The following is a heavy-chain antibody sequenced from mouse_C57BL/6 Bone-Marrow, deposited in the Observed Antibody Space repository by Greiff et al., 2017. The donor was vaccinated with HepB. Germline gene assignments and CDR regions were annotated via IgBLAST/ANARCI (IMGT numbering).Heavy chain of an antibody. CDR3: ARSGSSYNLDY. J-gene: IGHJ2*01. D-gene: IGHD1-1*01. Sequence: VQLQQSGAELVRPGSSVKMSCKTSGYTFPSYGINWVKQRSGQGLEWIGYNYIGNGYPEYNEKFKGKATLTSDTSSSAAYMQLSSLTSEDSAIYFCARSGSSYNLDYWGQGTTLTVSS. CDR2: NYIGNGYP. V-gene: IGHV1-58*01. CDR1: GYTFPSYG.